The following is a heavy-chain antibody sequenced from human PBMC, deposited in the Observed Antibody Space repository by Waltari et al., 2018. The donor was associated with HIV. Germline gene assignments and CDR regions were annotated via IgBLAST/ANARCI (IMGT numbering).Heavy chain of an antibody. D-gene: IGHD2-2*01. Sequence: QVQPVQSGAEVKKPGSSVKVSCKASGGTFSSYAISWMRKAPGPGREWMGGIIPIFGTANYEQKFQGRVTITADESTSTAYMELSSLRSDDTAVYYCAKSLGYCSSTSCYAFLYSWGQGTLVTVSS. CDR1: GGTFSSYA. CDR2: IIPIFGTA. J-gene: IGHJ4*02. V-gene: IGHV1-69*01. CDR3: AKSLGYCSSTSCYAFLYS.